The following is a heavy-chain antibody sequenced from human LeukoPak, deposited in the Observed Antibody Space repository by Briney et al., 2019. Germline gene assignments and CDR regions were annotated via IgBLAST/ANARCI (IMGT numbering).Heavy chain of an antibody. CDR2: ISSSSTI. V-gene: IGHV3-48*01. Sequence: GGSLRLSCAASGFTFSSYSMNWVRQAPGKGLEWVSYISSSSTIYYADSVKGRFTISRDNAKNSLYLQMNSLRAEDTAVYYCARSPYLGTYGYGPWELPLSYFDYWGQGTLVTVSS. D-gene: IGHD1-26*01. CDR3: ARSPYLGTYGYGPWELPLSYFDY. J-gene: IGHJ4*02. CDR1: GFTFSSYS.